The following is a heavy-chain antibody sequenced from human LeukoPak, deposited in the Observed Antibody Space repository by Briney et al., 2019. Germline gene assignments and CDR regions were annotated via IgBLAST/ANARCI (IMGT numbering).Heavy chain of an antibody. CDR1: GXSIXXXX. Sequence: KASETLSLTCTXSGXSIXXXXXXXXXXXXXXXLXXXXYIYYSGSXNXXPPLXXRVXXXVDTSKNQFSLKLSSVTAADTAVYYCAXGLSIPGVAFDIWGQGTMVTVSS. V-gene: IGHV4-59*01. CDR2: IYYSGSX. D-gene: IGHD2-2*01. CDR3: AXGLSIPGVAFDI. J-gene: IGHJ3*02.